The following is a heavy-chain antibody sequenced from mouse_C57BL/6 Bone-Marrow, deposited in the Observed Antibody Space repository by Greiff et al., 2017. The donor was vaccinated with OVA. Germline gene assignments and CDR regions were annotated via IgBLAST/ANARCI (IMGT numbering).Heavy chain of an antibody. D-gene: IGHD1-1*01. CDR3: ARPGYYYGSSSYAMDY. Sequence: EVNVVESGGGLVQPGGSLKLSCAASGFTFSDYYMYWVRQTPEKRLEWVAYISNGGGSTYYPDTVKGRFTISRDNAKNTLYLQMSRLKSEDTAMYYCARPGYYYGSSSYAMDYWGQGTSVTVSS. CDR2: ISNGGGST. V-gene: IGHV5-12*01. J-gene: IGHJ4*01. CDR1: GFTFSDYY.